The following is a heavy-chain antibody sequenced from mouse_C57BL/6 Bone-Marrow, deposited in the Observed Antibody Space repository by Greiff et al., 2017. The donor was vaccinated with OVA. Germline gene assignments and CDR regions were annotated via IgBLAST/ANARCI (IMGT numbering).Heavy chain of an antibody. D-gene: IGHD1-1*01. J-gene: IGHJ3*01. V-gene: IGHV5-12*01. Sequence: EVKVVESGGGLVQPGGSLKLSCAASGFTFSDYYMYWVRQTPEQRLEWVAYISNGGGSTYYPDTVKGRFTISRDNAKNTLYLQMSRLKSEDTAMYYCARHGTTVVPFAYWGQGTLVTVSA. CDR1: GFTFSDYY. CDR2: ISNGGGST. CDR3: ARHGTTVVPFAY.